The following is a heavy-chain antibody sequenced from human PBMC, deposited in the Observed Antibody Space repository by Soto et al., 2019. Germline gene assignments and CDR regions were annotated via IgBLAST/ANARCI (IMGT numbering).Heavy chain of an antibody. V-gene: IGHV3-15*01. CDR2: IKSKTDGGTT. J-gene: IGHJ4*02. CDR1: GFTFSNAW. D-gene: IGHD1-26*01. CDR3: TTEFVGVLDY. Sequence: PGGSLRLSCAASGFTFSNAWMSWVRQAPGKGLEWVGRIKSKTDGGTTDYAAPVKGRLTISREDSKNTRYPQMNSLKTQDTAVYYCTTEFVGVLDYWGQGTMVTVSS.